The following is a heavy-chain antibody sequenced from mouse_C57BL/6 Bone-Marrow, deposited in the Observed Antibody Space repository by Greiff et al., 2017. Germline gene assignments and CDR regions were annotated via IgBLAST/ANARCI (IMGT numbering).Heavy chain of an antibody. CDR1: GYAFSSYW. J-gene: IGHJ3*01. Sequence: QVQLKESGAELVKPGASVKISCKASGYAFSSYWMNWVKQRPGKGLEWIGQIYPGDGDTNYNGKFKGKATLTADKSSSTAYMQLSSLTSEDSAVYFCARWGPYYSNYGFAYWGKGTLVTVSA. V-gene: IGHV1-80*01. CDR3: ARWGPYYSNYGFAY. CDR2: IYPGDGDT. D-gene: IGHD2-5*01.